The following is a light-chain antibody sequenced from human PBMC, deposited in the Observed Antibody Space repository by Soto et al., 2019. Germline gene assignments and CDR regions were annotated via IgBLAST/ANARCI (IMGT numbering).Light chain of an antibody. CDR2: RAS. J-gene: IGKJ1*01. CDR1: RDIGNY. V-gene: IGKV1-16*01. CDR3: QQYSSYPT. Sequence: DIQMTQSPSSLSASVGDRVTIAVRASRDIGNYLAWFQKKPGKAPKSLIYRASSLQSGVPSRFSGSGSGTEFTLTISSLQSDDFATYYCQQYSSYPTFDQGTKVDIK.